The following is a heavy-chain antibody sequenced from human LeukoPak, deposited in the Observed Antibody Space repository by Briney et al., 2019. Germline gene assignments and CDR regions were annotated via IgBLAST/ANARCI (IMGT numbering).Heavy chain of an antibody. CDR1: GFTFSSYW. J-gene: IGHJ4*02. CDR3: ARVGGGDGSGWSTTDY. Sequence: GGSLRLSCVGSGFTFSSYWMSWVRQAPGKGLEWVANINQDGSEKYDVDSAKGRFTISRDNAKNSLYLQMNSLRVEDTAMYYCARVGGGDGSGWSTTDYWGQGTLVTISS. V-gene: IGHV3-7*01. CDR2: INQDGSEK. D-gene: IGHD6-19*01.